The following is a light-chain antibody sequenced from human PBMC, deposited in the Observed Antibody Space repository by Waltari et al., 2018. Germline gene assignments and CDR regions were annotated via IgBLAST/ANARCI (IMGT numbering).Light chain of an antibody. Sequence: DIEMTQSPPSLSASVGDRVTITCRASQVITRWLAWYQQKPGKAPKSLISTISTLQTGVPSRFSGSGSGTEFTLTISSLQPEDFATYYCQQYTSYPLTFGGGTKVEIK. CDR2: TIS. CDR3: QQYTSYPLT. V-gene: IGKV1D-16*01. J-gene: IGKJ4*01. CDR1: QVITRW.